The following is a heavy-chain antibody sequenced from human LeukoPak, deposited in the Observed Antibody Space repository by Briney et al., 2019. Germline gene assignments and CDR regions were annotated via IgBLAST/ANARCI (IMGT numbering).Heavy chain of an antibody. Sequence: SETLSLTCTVSGYSSSRGYYWGWIRQPPGNGLEWIGSIYHSGSTYYNPSLKSRVTISVDTSKNQFSLKLSSVTAADTAVYYCARETNQYYYNYYYMDVWGKGTTVTISS. CDR3: ARETNQYYYNYYYMDV. CDR1: GYSSSRGYY. J-gene: IGHJ6*03. D-gene: IGHD2-8*01. V-gene: IGHV4-38-2*02. CDR2: IYHSGST.